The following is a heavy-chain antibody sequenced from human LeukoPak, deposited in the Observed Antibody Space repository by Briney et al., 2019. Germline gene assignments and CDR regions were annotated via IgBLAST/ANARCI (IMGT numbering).Heavy chain of an antibody. CDR2: IYSGGST. J-gene: IGHJ4*02. Sequence: GGSLRLSCAASGFTVSSNYMSWVRQAPGKGLEWVSVIYSGGSTYYADSVKGRFTISRDNSKNTLYLQMNSLRAEDTAVYYCARDLSEGAGQFSSRCIDYWGQGTLVTVSS. V-gene: IGHV3-66*01. CDR3: ARDLSEGAGQFSSRCIDY. CDR1: GFTVSSNY. D-gene: IGHD6-13*01.